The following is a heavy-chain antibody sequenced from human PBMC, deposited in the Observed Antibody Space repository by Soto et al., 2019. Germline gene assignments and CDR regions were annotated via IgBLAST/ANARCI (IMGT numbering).Heavy chain of an antibody. CDR2: ISPYNGNT. CDR3: AREKTRSGFDP. Sequence: GASVKVSCKTSGYPFATYVISWVRQAPGQGLEWMGWISPYNGNTKYAENFQGRATMTTDTSTSTAYMELRSLRSDDTGVYYCAREKTRSGFDPWGQGTLVTVSS. D-gene: IGHD3-3*01. V-gene: IGHV1-18*04. CDR1: GYPFATYV. J-gene: IGHJ5*02.